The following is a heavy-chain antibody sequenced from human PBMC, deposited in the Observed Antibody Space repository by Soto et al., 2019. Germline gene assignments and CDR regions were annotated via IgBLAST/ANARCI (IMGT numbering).Heavy chain of an antibody. V-gene: IGHV4-59*08. D-gene: IGHD4-17*01. CDR2: IYYSGST. J-gene: IGHJ4*02. Sequence: SETLSLTCTVSGGSISSYYWSWIRQPPGKGLEWIGYIYYSGSTNYNPSLKSRVTISVDTSKNQFSLKLSSVTAADTAVYYCARGRDYGDYVGHFDYWGQGTLVTVSS. CDR1: GGSISSYY. CDR3: ARGRDYGDYVGHFDY.